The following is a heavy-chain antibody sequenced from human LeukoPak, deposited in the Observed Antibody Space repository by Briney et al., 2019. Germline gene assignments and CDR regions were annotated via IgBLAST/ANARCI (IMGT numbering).Heavy chain of an antibody. Sequence: GRSLRLSCAASGFTVSSNYMSWVRQAPGKGLEWVSVIYSGGSTYYADSVKGRFTIPRDNSKNTLYLQMNSLRAEDTAVYYCARVGGGYYFDYWGQGTLVTVSS. CDR1: GFTVSSNY. J-gene: IGHJ4*02. D-gene: IGHD2-15*01. CDR3: ARVGGGYYFDY. V-gene: IGHV3-66*01. CDR2: IYSGGST.